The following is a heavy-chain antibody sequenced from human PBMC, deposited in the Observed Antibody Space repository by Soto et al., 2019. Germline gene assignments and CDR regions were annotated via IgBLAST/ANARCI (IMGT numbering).Heavy chain of an antibody. J-gene: IGHJ4*02. V-gene: IGHV4-31*03. Sequence: QVQLQESGPGLVKPSQTLSLTCTVSGGSISSGGYFWSWIRQHPGKGLEWLGYIYYSGSTYYTPCLKCRVTISRGTSRNQFSLTPNSVTAADTAVYYCARGPSPSGGSYPAYWGQGTLVTVSS. CDR2: IYYSGST. CDR3: ARGPSPSGGSYPAY. D-gene: IGHD1-26*01. CDR1: GGSISSGGYF.